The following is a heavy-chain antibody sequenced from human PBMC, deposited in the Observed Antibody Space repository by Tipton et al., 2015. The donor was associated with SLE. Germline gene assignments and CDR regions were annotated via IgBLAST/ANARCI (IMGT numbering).Heavy chain of an antibody. J-gene: IGHJ4*02. CDR3: ARVGYGDYGGIDY. Sequence: TLSLTCTVSGGSISSHYWSWIRQPPGKGLEWIGYIYYSGSTNYNPSLKSRVTISVDTSKNHFSLRLTSVTAADTAVYYCARVGYGDYGGIDYWGQGTLVTVSS. V-gene: IGHV4-59*11. D-gene: IGHD4-17*01. CDR2: IYYSGST. CDR1: GGSISSHY.